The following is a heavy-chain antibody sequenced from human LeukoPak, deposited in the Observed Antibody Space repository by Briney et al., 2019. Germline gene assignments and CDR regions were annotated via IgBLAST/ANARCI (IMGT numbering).Heavy chain of an antibody. CDR1: GGTFISYT. CDR3: ARDRKPDYSNYGRPFDY. D-gene: IGHD4-11*01. CDR2: IIPILGIA. Sequence: SVKVSCKASGGTFISYTISWVRQAPGQGLEWMGRIIPILGIANYAQKFQGRVTITADKSTSTAYMELSSLRSEDTAVYYCARDRKPDYSNYGRPFDYWGQGTLVTVSS. V-gene: IGHV1-69*04. J-gene: IGHJ4*02.